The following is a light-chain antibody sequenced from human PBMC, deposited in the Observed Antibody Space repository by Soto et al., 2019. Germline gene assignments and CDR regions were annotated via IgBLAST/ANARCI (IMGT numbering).Light chain of an antibody. CDR3: QQYGSSPAT. J-gene: IGKJ1*01. V-gene: IGKV3-20*01. Sequence: EIVLTQSPGTLSLSPGERATLSCRASQSVSSSYLAWYQQKPGQAPRLLIYVASNRATGIPDRFSGSGSETDFTLTISRLEPEDCAVYYCQQYGSSPATFGQGTKVEIK. CDR1: QSVSSSY. CDR2: VAS.